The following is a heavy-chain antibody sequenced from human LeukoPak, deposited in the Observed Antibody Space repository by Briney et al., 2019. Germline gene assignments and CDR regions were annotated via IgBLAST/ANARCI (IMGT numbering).Heavy chain of an antibody. CDR1: GFTFDDYA. CDR3: ARADGGYHFDY. D-gene: IGHD2-15*01. V-gene: IGHV3-9*01. Sequence: PGRSLRLSCAASGFTFDDYAMHWVRQAPGKGLEWVSGISWNSGRIGYADSVKSRFTISRDNAKNSLYLQMNSLRAEDTALYYCARADGGYHFDYWGQGTLVTVSS. CDR2: ISWNSGRI. J-gene: IGHJ4*02.